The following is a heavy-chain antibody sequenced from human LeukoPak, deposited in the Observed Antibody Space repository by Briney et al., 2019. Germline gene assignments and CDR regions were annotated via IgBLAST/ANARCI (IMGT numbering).Heavy chain of an antibody. D-gene: IGHD2-8*02. CDR1: GFTFSSYW. CDR3: ATYRQVLLPFES. J-gene: IGHJ4*02. V-gene: IGHV3-7*03. CDR2: IKQDGSEK. Sequence: PGGSLRLSCAASGFTFSSYWMSWVRQAPGKGLEWVANIKQDGSEKYYVHSVKGRFTNSRENDKSTLSLQMNSLRAEDTAIYYCATYRQVLLPFESWGQGTLVTVSS.